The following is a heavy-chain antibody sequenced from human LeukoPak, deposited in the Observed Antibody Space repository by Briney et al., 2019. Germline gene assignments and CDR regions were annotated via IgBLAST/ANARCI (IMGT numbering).Heavy chain of an antibody. J-gene: IGHJ4*02. CDR2: MNPNSGNT. V-gene: IGHV1-8*01. CDR1: GYTFTSYD. D-gene: IGHD6-19*01. CDR3: AKGGYSSGWLFDY. Sequence: GASVTVSCQASGYTFTSYDINWVRQATGQGPEWMGWMNPNSGNTGYAQKFQGRVTMSRDTSTSTVYMELSSLRSEDTAVYYCAKGGYSSGWLFDYWGQGTLVTVSS.